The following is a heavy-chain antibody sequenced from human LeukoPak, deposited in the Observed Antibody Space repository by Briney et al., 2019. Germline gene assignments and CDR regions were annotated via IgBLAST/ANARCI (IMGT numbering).Heavy chain of an antibody. CDR2: IYYSGST. J-gene: IGHJ6*03. Sequence: SQTLSLTCTVSGGSISSGDYYWSWIRQPPGKGLEWIGYIYYSGSTYYNPSLKSRVTISVDTSKNQFSLKLSSVTAADTAVYYCARGAYSYGDSYYYYYMDVWGKGTTVTVSS. V-gene: IGHV4-30-4*01. CDR3: ARGAYSYGDSYYYYYMDV. D-gene: IGHD5-18*01. CDR1: GGSISSGDYY.